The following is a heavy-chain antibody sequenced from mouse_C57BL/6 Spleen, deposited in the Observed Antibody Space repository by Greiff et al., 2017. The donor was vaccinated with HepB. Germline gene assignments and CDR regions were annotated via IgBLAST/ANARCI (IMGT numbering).Heavy chain of an antibody. CDR2: INPGSGGT. Sequence: VQLQESGAELVRPGTSVKVSCKASGYAFTNYLIEWVKQRPGQGLEWIGVINPGSGGTNYNEKFKGKATLTADKSSSTAYMQLSSLTSEDSAVYFCARGKELRDAMDSGVKEPQSPSPQ. J-gene: IGHJ4*01. V-gene: IGHV1-54*01. CDR3: ARGKELRDAMDS. CDR1: GYAFTNYL.